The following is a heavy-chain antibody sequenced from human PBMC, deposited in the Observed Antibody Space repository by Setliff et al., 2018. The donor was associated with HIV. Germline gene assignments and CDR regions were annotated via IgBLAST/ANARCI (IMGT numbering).Heavy chain of an antibody. D-gene: IGHD3-3*01. V-gene: IGHV3-7*01. Sequence: GGSLRLSCAASGFTFSRYWTNWVRQAPGKGLEWVANINQDGSEKYYVDSVKGRFTISRDNAKNSLSLQMNSLTTEDTALYYCARVWMATVSSDYWGQGSLVTVSS. CDR2: INQDGSEK. CDR1: GFTFSRYW. CDR3: ARVWMATVSSDY. J-gene: IGHJ4*02.